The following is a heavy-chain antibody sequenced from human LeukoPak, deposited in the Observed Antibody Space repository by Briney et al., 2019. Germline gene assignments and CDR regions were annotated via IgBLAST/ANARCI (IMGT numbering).Heavy chain of an antibody. CDR1: GFTVSSNY. D-gene: IGHD3-16*02. CDR3: AKEGWDFGWGSYRYTGGY. Sequence: TGGSLRLSCAASGFTVSSNYMSWVRQAPGKGLEWVSVVYSGGSTYYADSVKGRFTISRDNSKNTLYLQMNSLRAEDTAVYYCAKEGWDFGWGSYRYTGGYWGQGTLVTVSS. V-gene: IGHV3-66*01. CDR2: VYSGGST. J-gene: IGHJ4*02.